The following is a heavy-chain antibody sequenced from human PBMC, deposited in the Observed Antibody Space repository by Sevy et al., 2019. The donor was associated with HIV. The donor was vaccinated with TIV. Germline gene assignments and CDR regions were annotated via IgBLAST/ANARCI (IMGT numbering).Heavy chain of an antibody. D-gene: IGHD3-22*01. CDR2: IRSDGSKR. V-gene: IGHV3-30*02. CDR3: ARDERRITMIVVVPLGAFDI. J-gene: IGHJ3*02. CDR1: GFAFSTYG. Sequence: GGSLRLSCAASGFAFSTYGMHWVRQTPGKGLEWVAFIRSDGSKRYYAGSVKGRFTISRDNSKNTLYLQMNSLRAEDTAVYYCARDERRITMIVVVPLGAFDIWGQGTMVTVSS.